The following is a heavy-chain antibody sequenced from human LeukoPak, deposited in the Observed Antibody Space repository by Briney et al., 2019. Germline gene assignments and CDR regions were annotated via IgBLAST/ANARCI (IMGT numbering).Heavy chain of an antibody. Sequence: ASVKVSCKASGYTFTSYGISWMRQAPGQGLEWMGWISAYNGNTNYAQKLQGRVTMTTDTSTSTAYMELRSLRSDDTAVYYCARAGGDIVVVVAATLDWFDPWGQGTLVTVSS. V-gene: IGHV1-18*01. CDR2: ISAYNGNT. CDR1: GYTFTSYG. CDR3: ARAGGDIVVVVAATLDWFDP. J-gene: IGHJ5*02. D-gene: IGHD2-15*01.